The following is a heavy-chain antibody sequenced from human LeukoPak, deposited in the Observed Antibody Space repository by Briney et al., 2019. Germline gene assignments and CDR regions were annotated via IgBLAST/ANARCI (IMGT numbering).Heavy chain of an antibody. J-gene: IGHJ6*02. CDR3: AKEGREDGDYPYGMDV. D-gene: IGHD4-17*01. CDR2: ISYDGSNK. Sequence: PGRSLRLSCAASGFTFSSYGMHWVRQAPGKGLERVAVISYDGSNKYYADSVKGRFAISRDNSKNTLYLQMNSLRAEDTAVYYCAKEGREDGDYPYGMDVWGQGTTVTVSS. V-gene: IGHV3-30*18. CDR1: GFTFSSYG.